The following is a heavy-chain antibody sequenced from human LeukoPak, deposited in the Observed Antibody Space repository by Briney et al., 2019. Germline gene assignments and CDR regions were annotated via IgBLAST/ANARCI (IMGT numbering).Heavy chain of an antibody. J-gene: IGHJ4*02. CDR1: GFTFSSYA. Sequence: GGSLRLSCAASGFTFSSYAMSWVRQPPGKGLEWVSGISGSGDNTYYADSVKGRFTISRDNVKNSLYLQMNSLRVEDTAVYYCARHFPSYGKADLDYWGQGALVTVSS. CDR3: ARHFPSYGKADLDY. D-gene: IGHD3-3*02. V-gene: IGHV3-23*01. CDR2: ISGSGDNT.